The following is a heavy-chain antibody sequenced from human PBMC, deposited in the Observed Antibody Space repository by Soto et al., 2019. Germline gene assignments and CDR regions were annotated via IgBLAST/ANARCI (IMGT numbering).Heavy chain of an antibody. CDR1: GFIFSDYY. D-gene: IGHD3-3*01. CDR2: IASSSSTI. Sequence: KAGGSLRLSCAASGFIFSDYYMTWIRQAPGKGLEWASYIASSSSTIAYADSVKGRFTISRDNAKNSLYLQMNSLTAEDTAVYYCARVSDFWGGYYQTYYFDYWGQGTLVTVS. V-gene: IGHV3-11*01. J-gene: IGHJ4*02. CDR3: ARVSDFWGGYYQTYYFDY.